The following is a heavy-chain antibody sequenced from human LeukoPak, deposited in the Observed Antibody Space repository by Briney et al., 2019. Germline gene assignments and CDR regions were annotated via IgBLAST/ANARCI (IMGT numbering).Heavy chain of an antibody. V-gene: IGHV3-23*01. CDR2: ISGSGGST. J-gene: IGHJ4*02. D-gene: IGHD3-22*01. CDR3: AKGGRVGGYYASSGLDY. CDR1: GFTFSSYA. Sequence: PGGSLRLSCAASGFTFSSYAMSWVRQAPGKGLEWVSAISGSGGSTYYADSVKGRFTISRDNSKNTLYLQMNSLRAEDTAVYYCAKGGRVGGYYASSGLDYWGQGTLVTVSS.